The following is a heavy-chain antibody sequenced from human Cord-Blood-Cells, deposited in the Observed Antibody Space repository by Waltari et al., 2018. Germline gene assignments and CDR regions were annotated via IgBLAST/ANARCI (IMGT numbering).Heavy chain of an antibody. D-gene: IGHD3-10*01. J-gene: IGHJ3*02. V-gene: IGHV1-2*02. Sequence: QVQLVQSGAEVKKPGASVKVSCQASGYTLTGHNMHWVRQATGQGLEWMGWINPNSGGTNYAQKFQGRVTMTRDTSISTAYMELSRLRSDDTAVYYCARDPIGYYGSGSYYNAFDIWGQGTMVTVSS. CDR2: INPNSGGT. CDR3: ARDPIGYYGSGSYYNAFDI. CDR1: GYTLTGHN.